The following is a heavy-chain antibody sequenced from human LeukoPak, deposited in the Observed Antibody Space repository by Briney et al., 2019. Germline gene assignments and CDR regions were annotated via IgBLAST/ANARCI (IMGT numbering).Heavy chain of an antibody. Sequence: PGGSLRLSCAASGFTFDDYAMHWVRQAPGKGLEWVSLISGDGDGTYYSDSVKGRFTISGDNSKNSLYLQMNSLRTEDSALYYCAKDRIMAYLDTADAFDICGQGTMVTVSS. CDR1: GFTFDDYA. J-gene: IGHJ3*02. CDR2: ISGDGDGT. D-gene: IGHD5-18*01. V-gene: IGHV3-43*02. CDR3: AKDRIMAYLDTADAFDI.